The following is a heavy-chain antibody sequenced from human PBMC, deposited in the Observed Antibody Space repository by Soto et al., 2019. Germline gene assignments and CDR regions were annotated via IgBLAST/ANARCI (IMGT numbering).Heavy chain of an antibody. V-gene: IGHV4-59*01. D-gene: IGHD3-9*01. CDR2: IYYSGNT. Sequence: QVRLQESGPGLVKPSETLSLTCTVSGGSISSYYWSWIRQPPGRGLEWIGDIYYSGNTNSNPSLKRRVTISVGTSRSQFSLELKSVTAADTAVYYCARALSYHDVLTGRGWVFYFDYWGQGALVTVSS. CDR1: GGSISSYY. CDR3: ARALSYHDVLTGRGWVFYFDY. J-gene: IGHJ4*02.